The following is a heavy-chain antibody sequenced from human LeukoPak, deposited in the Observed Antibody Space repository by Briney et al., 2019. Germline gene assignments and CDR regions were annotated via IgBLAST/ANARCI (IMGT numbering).Heavy chain of an antibody. D-gene: IGHD3-22*01. Sequence: SETPSLTCTVSGDSISSHYWSWIRQPAGKGLEWIGRIYTTGDTNYNPSLKSRVTLSVDTSKNQFSLTLNSVTAADTAVYYCARTSGYFYWESHFDYWGQGTLVTVSS. CDR2: IYTTGDT. V-gene: IGHV4-4*07. J-gene: IGHJ4*02. CDR1: GDSISSHY. CDR3: ARTSGYFYWESHFDY.